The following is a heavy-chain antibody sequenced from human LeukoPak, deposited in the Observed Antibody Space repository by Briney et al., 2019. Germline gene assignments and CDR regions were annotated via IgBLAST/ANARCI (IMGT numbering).Heavy chain of an antibody. CDR3: ARPTIGAAGNFEY. D-gene: IGHD6-13*01. CDR1: GFTLSDYY. J-gene: IGHJ4*02. V-gene: IGHV3-11*03. Sequence: PGGSLTLSCTPSGFTLSDYYMSWLRQSPGKGLEWVSHISSFSNFRSYADSEKGRFTISRDNAKNSLYLQVNSLRAEDTAVYYCARPTIGAAGNFEYWGQGALVTVSS. CDR2: ISSFSNFR.